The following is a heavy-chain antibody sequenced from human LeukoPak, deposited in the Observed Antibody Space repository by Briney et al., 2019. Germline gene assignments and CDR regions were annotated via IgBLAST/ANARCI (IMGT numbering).Heavy chain of an antibody. J-gene: IGHJ3*02. CDR1: GYSFTSYW. D-gene: IGHD5-24*01. Sequence: GESLKISCKGSGYSFTSYWIGWVRQMPGKGLEWMGIIYPGDSDTRYSPSFQGQVTISADKSISTAYLQWSSLKASDTAMYYYARPQEMATMKGAFDIWGQGTMVTVSS. CDR2: IYPGDSDT. CDR3: ARPQEMATMKGAFDI. V-gene: IGHV5-51*01.